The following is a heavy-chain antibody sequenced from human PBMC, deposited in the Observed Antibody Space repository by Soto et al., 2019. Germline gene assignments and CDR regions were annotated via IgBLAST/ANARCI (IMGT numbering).Heavy chain of an antibody. CDR2: IYYSGST. J-gene: IGHJ4*02. Sequence: SETLSLTYNLSGCAISNYYWSWIRQPPGKGLEWIGYIYYSGSTNYNPSLKSRVTISVDTSKNQFSLKLSSVTAADTAVYYCARAYGDYVFDYWGQGTLVTVS. D-gene: IGHD4-17*01. V-gene: IGHV4-59*01. CDR1: GCAISNYY. CDR3: ARAYGDYVFDY.